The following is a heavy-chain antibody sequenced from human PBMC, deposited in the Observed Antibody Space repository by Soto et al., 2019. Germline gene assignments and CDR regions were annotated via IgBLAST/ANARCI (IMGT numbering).Heavy chain of an antibody. V-gene: IGHV1-69*02. CDR2: IIPMLPVT. J-gene: IGHJ3*01. CDR1: GGTFNTYP. Sequence: QVHLIQSGAEVKKPGSAVKVSCKAAGGTFNTYPLFWVRQAPGHGLEWMGRIIPMLPVTNSAQKFQGRLTLTAHKSTGTAFMELTSLTSYDTAVYYCSIGSWSAETFDVWGQGTMVTVSS. CDR3: SIGSWSAETFDV. D-gene: IGHD2-2*01.